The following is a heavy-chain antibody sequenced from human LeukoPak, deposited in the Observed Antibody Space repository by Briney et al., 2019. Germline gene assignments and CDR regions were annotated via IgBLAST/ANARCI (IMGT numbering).Heavy chain of an antibody. CDR3: ARGPIVVVTAANFDY. CDR2: IFPIFGTA. D-gene: IGHD2-21*02. Sequence: GASVKVSCKASGGTFSSYAISWVRQAPGQGLEWMGRIFPIFGTANYAQNFQGRVTITADKSTSTAYMELSSLRSEDTAVYYCARGPIVVVTAANFDYWGQGTLVTVSS. V-gene: IGHV1-69*06. CDR1: GGTFSSYA. J-gene: IGHJ4*02.